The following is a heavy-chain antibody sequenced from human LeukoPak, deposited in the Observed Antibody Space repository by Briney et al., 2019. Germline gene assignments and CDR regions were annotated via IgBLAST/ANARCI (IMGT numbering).Heavy chain of an antibody. CDR1: GFTFSSNY. CDR3: ARASFWFDYSGYYFDY. D-gene: IGHD2-15*01. V-gene: IGHV3-66*01. CDR2: IYSGGGT. J-gene: IGHJ4*02. Sequence: GESLRLSCAASGFTFSSNYMSWVRQAPGKGLEWVSLIYSGGGTYYSDSVKGRCTISRDNSKKTAYLQINRLRGEDTAVYYCARASFWFDYSGYYFDYWGQGTLVTVSS.